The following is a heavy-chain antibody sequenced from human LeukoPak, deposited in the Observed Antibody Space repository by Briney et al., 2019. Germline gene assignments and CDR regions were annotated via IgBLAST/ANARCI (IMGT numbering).Heavy chain of an antibody. V-gene: IGHV4-39*02. CDR1: GGSISSSSYY. CDR3: ARPYGDYGVDAFDI. CDR2: IYYSGST. J-gene: IGHJ3*02. D-gene: IGHD4-17*01. Sequence: KPSETLSLTCTVSGGSISSSSYYWGWIRQPPGKGLEWIGSIYYSGSTYYNPSLKSRFTISVDTSKNHFSLKLSSVTAADTAVYYCARPYGDYGVDAFDIWGQGTMVTVSS.